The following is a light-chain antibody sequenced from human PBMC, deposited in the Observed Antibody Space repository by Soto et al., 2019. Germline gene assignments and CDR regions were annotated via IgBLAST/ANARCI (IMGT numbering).Light chain of an antibody. CDR1: SSDVGGYNH. Sequence: QSALTQPASVSGSPGQSITISCTGSSSDVGGYNHVSWYQQHPGKAPKLMIYDVTNRPSGVSNRFSGSKSGNTASLTISGLQGEDEADYYCSSYASSSSYVFGTGTKVTVL. J-gene: IGLJ1*01. CDR3: SSYASSSSYV. CDR2: DVT. V-gene: IGLV2-14*01.